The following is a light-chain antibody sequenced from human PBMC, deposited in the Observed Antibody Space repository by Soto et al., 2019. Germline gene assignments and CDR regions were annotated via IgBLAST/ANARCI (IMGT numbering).Light chain of an antibody. CDR2: EVS. CDR1: SSDVGSYNL. CDR3: CSYAGSSFYV. V-gene: IGLV2-23*02. Sequence: CALTKPASGNRFDVGGSSISKNRTSSDVGSYNLVSWYQQHPGKAPKLMIYEVSKRPSGVSNRFSGSKSGNTASLTISGLQAEDEADYYCCSYAGSSFYVFGTGTKVTVL. J-gene: IGLJ1*01.